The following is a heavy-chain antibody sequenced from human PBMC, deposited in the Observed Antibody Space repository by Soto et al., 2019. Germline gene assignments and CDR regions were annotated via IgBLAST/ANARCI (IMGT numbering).Heavy chain of an antibody. D-gene: IGHD1-26*01. CDR1: GFTFDDYA. J-gene: IGHJ4*02. Sequence: EVQLVESGGGLVQPGRSLRLSCAASGFTFDDYAMHWVRQAPGKGLEWVSGISWNSGSIGYADSVKGRFTISRDNAKNTLYLQMNSLRAEDTALYYCAKDLGGGSYYIDHWGQGTLVTVSS. CDR3: AKDLGGGSYYIDH. V-gene: IGHV3-9*01. CDR2: ISWNSGSI.